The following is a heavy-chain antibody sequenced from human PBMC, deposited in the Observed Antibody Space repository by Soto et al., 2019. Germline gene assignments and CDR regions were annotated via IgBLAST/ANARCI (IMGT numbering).Heavy chain of an antibody. CDR1: GFSIRDYW. Sequence: PGGSLRLACAASGFSIRDYWVTWVRQAPGKGLDWVANIKQDGSEKFYVDSLKGRFTISRDNAKNSVYLLMNSLRADDTAVYYCARGKDGRRAGTYYFDMDVWGKGTTVTVSS. V-gene: IGHV3-7*01. CDR3: ARGKDGRRAGTYYFDMDV. CDR2: IKQDGSEK. J-gene: IGHJ6*03. D-gene: IGHD1-1*01.